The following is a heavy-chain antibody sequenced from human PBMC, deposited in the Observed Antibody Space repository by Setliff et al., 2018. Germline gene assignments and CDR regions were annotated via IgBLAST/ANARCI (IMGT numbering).Heavy chain of an antibody. V-gene: IGHV1-8*01. J-gene: IGHJ6*03. CDR1: GYTFTSYD. D-gene: IGHD3-10*01. CDR2: MNPTSGNT. CDR3: AGGQPLVRKYYYYMDV. Sequence: ASVKVSCKASGYTFTSYDINWVRQATGQGLEWMGWMNPTSGNTGYAQKFQGRVTMTRNTSISTAYMELSSLGSEDTAVYYCAGGQPLVRKYYYYMDVWGKGTTVTVSS.